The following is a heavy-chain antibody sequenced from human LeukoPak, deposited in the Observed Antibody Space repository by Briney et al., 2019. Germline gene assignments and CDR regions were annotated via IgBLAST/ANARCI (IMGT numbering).Heavy chain of an antibody. J-gene: IGHJ4*02. D-gene: IGHD2-21*02. CDR2: IIPIFGTA. Sequence: SVKVSCKASGGTFSSYAISWVRQAPGQGLEWMGGIIPIFGTANYAQKFQGRVTITADKSTSTAYMELSGLRSEDTAVYYCASNIVVVTAMQGFDYWGQGTLVTVSS. CDR3: ASNIVVVTAMQGFDY. CDR1: GGTFSSYA. V-gene: IGHV1-69*06.